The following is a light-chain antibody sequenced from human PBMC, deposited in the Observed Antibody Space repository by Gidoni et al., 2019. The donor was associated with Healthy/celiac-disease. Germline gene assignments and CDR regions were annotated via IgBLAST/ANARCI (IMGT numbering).Light chain of an antibody. CDR2: WAS. Sequence: SQSVLYSSNNKNYLAWYQQKPGQPPKLLIYWASTRESGVPDRFSGSGSGTDFTLTISSLQAEDVAVYYCQQYYSTPYTFVQGTKLEIK. CDR3: QQYYSTPYT. J-gene: IGKJ2*01. CDR1: QSVLYSSNNKNY. V-gene: IGKV4-1*01.